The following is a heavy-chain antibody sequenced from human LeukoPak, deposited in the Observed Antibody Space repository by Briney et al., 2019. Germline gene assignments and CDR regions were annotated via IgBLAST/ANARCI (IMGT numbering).Heavy chain of an antibody. CDR3: ASSYYYGSSGYSYFDN. J-gene: IGHJ4*02. V-gene: IGHV4-4*07. Sequence: SEALSLTCTVSGGSISSYYWSWIRQPAGKGLEWIGRVYTSGSTNYNPSLKSRVTMSVDTSKNQFSLKLTSVTAADTAVYYCASSYYYGSSGYSYFDNWGQGTLVTVSS. CDR1: GGSISSYY. D-gene: IGHD3-22*01. CDR2: VYTSGST.